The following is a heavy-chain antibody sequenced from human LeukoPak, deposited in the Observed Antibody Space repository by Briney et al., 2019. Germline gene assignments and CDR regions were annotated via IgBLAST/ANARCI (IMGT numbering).Heavy chain of an antibody. J-gene: IGHJ4*02. CDR1: GFTFSSYS. V-gene: IGHV3-48*04. Sequence: GGSLRLSCAASGFTFSSYSMNWVRQAPGKGPEWVSYISSSSSTIYYADSVKGRFTISRDNAKNSLYPQMNSLRAEDTAVYYCASFFGSSFWAEVADYWGQGTLVTVSS. CDR3: ASFFGSSFWAEVADY. D-gene: IGHD6-13*01. CDR2: ISSSSSTI.